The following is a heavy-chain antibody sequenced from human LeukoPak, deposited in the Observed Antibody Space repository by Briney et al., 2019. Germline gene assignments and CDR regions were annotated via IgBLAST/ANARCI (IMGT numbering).Heavy chain of an antibody. D-gene: IGHD3-9*01. CDR2: INHSGST. CDR3: ARGSRYYDILTGYRYYYGMDV. J-gene: IGHJ6*04. V-gene: IGHV4-34*01. CDR1: GGSFSGYY. Sequence: SETLSLTCAVYGGSFSGYYWSCIRQPPGKGLEWIGEINHSGSTNYNPSLKSRVTISVDTSKNQFSLKLSSVTAADTAVYYCARGSRYYDILTGYRYYYGMDVWGKGTTVTVSS.